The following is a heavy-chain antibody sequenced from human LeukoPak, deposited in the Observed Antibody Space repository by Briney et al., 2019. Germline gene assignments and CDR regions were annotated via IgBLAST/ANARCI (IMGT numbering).Heavy chain of an antibody. J-gene: IGHJ6*02. CDR2: ISWNSGSI. CDR3: AKALNYYGMDV. Sequence: GGSLRLSCAASGFTFDDYGMHWVRQAPGKGLEWVSGISWNSGSIVYEDSVKGRFTIARDNAKNSLYLQMNSLRAEDTALYYCAKALNYYGMDVLGQGTTVTVSS. V-gene: IGHV3-9*01. CDR1: GFTFDDYG.